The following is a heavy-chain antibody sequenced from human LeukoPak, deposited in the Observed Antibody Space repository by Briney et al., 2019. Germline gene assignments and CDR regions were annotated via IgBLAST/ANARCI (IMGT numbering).Heavy chain of an antibody. CDR1: GFTFTTYW. CDR3: ARDVGGSLDY. CDR2: IKGDESAE. V-gene: IGHV3-7*01. D-gene: IGHD1-26*01. J-gene: IGHJ4*02. Sequence: GSLRLSCAASGFTFTTYWMAWVRQAPGKGLEWVANIKGDESAEHQADSVKGRFTISRDNAQNSVYLQMSSLRVEDTAVYYCARDVGGSLDYWGQGTLVTVSS.